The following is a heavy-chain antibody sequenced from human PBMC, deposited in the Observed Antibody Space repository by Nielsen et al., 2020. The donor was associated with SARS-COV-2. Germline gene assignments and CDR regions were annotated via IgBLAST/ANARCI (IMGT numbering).Heavy chain of an antibody. D-gene: IGHD5-18*01. Sequence: ASVKVSCKASGGTFTSYAINWVRQAPGQGLEWMGRINPNSAGTNYAQRFKGRVTLTTDTSISTAYMDLSRLRSDDTAVYYCARDEYNYGYNWFDTWGQGTLVTVSS. V-gene: IGHV1-2*06. CDR1: GGTFTSYA. CDR2: INPNSAGT. CDR3: ARDEYNYGYNWFDT. J-gene: IGHJ5*02.